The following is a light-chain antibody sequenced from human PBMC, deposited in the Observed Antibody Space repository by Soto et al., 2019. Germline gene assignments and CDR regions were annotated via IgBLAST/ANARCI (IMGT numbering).Light chain of an antibody. Sequence: DIQMTQSPSTLSGSVGDRVTITCRASQTISSWLAWYQQKPGKAPKLLIYKASTLKSGVPSRFSGSGSGTEFTLTISSLQSEDFAIYYCQQYSNWPTFGQGTRLEIK. V-gene: IGKV1-5*03. CDR3: QQYSNWPT. CDR1: QTISSW. J-gene: IGKJ5*01. CDR2: KAS.